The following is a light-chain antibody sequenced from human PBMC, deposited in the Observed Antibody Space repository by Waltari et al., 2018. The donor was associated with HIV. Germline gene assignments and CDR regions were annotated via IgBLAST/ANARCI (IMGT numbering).Light chain of an antibody. CDR3: LLSYDGDVV. CDR1: AGMGSGDPL. Sequence: SLTVSLGRTVIRTFASAAGMGSGDPLLYWFQQRPGQAPKTLIFDSNNRYSWTPARFTGSFLGGKAALTLTGAQPEDDADYYCLLSYDGDVVFGGGTKLTVL. J-gene: IGLJ2*01. CDR2: DSN. V-gene: IGLV7-46*01.